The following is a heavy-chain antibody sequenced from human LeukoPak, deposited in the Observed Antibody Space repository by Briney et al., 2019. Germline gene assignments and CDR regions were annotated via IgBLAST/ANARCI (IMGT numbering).Heavy chain of an antibody. CDR3: ARDDRISMFGELSPLYWFDP. V-gene: IGHV4-39*07. CDR2: IYYSGST. Sequence: PSETLSLTCTVSGGSISSSSYYWGWIRQPPGKGLEWIGSIYYSGSTYYNPSLKSRVTISVDTSKNQFSLKLSSVTAADTAVYYCARDDRISMFGELSPLYWFDPWGQGTLVTVSS. J-gene: IGHJ5*02. CDR1: GGSISSSSYY. D-gene: IGHD3-10*02.